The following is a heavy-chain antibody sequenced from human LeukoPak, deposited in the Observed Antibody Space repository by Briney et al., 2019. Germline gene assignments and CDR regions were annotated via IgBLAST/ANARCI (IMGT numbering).Heavy chain of an antibody. D-gene: IGHD1-26*01. Sequence: GGSLRLSCAASGFTFSSYSMNWVRQAPGKGLEWVSSISSSSSYIYYADSVKGRFTISRDNAKNSLYLQMNSLRAEDTAVYYCARDRWELPIDPWGQGTLVTVSS. CDR2: ISSSSSYI. CDR1: GFTFSSYS. J-gene: IGHJ5*02. CDR3: ARDRWELPIDP. V-gene: IGHV3-21*01.